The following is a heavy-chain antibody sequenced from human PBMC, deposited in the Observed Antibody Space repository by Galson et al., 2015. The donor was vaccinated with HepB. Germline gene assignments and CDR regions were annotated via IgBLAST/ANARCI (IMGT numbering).Heavy chain of an antibody. V-gene: IGHV1-18*04. D-gene: IGHD6-6*01. CDR1: DYTFTNFG. J-gene: IGHJ4*02. Sequence: SVKVSCKASDYTFTNFGISWVRQAPGQGLEWMGWISAYNGNTNYAQNLQGRVTMTTNTSTSTAYMVLRSLRSDDTAIYYCARARYSTSPPDYWGQGTLVTVSS. CDR3: ARARYSTSPPDY. CDR2: ISAYNGNT.